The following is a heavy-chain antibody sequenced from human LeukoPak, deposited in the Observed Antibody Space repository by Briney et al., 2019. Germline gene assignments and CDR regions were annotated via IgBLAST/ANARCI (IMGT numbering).Heavy chain of an antibody. V-gene: IGHV3-11*01. CDR2: ISGSGSNI. J-gene: IGHJ4*02. Sequence: GGSLRLSCATSGFTFSDYYMSWIRQAPGKGLERVSYISGSGSNIYYADSVKGRFTISRDNAKNSLYLQMDSLRPEDTAVYYCARDLHRCNGGSCRQFDYWGQGALVTVSS. CDR1: GFTFSDYY. D-gene: IGHD2-15*01. CDR3: ARDLHRCNGGSCRQFDY.